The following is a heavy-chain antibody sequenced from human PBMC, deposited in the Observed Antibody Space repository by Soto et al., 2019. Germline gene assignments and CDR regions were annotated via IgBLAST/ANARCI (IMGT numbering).Heavy chain of an antibody. CDR3: AKDLHSSGWYYYYGMDV. D-gene: IGHD6-19*01. Sequence: QVQLVESGGGVVQPGRSLSLSFAASGFTFSSFGMHWVRQAPGKGREWVAVISYDGSNKYYADSVKGRFTISRDNSKNTLYLQMNSLRAEDTAVYYCAKDLHSSGWYYYYGMDVWGQGTTVTVSS. CDR2: ISYDGSNK. CDR1: GFTFSSFG. J-gene: IGHJ6*02. V-gene: IGHV3-30*18.